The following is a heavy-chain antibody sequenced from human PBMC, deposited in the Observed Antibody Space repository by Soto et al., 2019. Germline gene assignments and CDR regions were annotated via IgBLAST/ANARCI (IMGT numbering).Heavy chain of an antibody. CDR2: INAGNGNT. V-gene: IGHV1-3*01. J-gene: IGHJ5*02. CDR1: GYTFTSYA. Sequence: QVQLVQSGAEVKKPGASVKVSCKASGYTFTSYAMHWVRQAPGQRLEWMGWINAGNGNTKYSQKFLGRVTITRDSSASTAYMELSSLRSEDTAVYYCARDGTRIAVAGPISSWGQGTLVTGSS. CDR3: ARDGTRIAVAGPISS. D-gene: IGHD6-19*01.